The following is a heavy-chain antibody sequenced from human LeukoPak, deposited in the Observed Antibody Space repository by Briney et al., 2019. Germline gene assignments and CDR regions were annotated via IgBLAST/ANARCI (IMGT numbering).Heavy chain of an antibody. Sequence: GGSLRLSCAASGFTFSSYAMSWVRQAPGKGLEWVSGILGSGDSTYYADSVKGRFTISRDNSKNILYLQMNGLRAEDTAVYYCARATGNSGYYALDYWGQGTLVTVSS. CDR3: ARATGNSGYYALDY. D-gene: IGHD3-22*01. J-gene: IGHJ4*02. CDR1: GFTFSSYA. V-gene: IGHV3-23*01. CDR2: ILGSGDST.